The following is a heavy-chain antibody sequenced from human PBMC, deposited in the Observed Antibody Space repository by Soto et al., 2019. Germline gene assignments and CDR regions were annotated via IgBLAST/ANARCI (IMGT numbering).Heavy chain of an antibody. CDR1: GFSLSTNEVG. J-gene: IGHJ4*02. V-gene: IGHV2-5*01. CDR3: AHSIKGYCSSTSCLTPFDY. D-gene: IGHD2-2*01. Sequence: SGPTLVNPTQTLTLTCTFSGFSLSTNEVGVGWIRQPPGKALEWLALIYWNDDKRYSPSLRSRLTITKDTSKSQVVLTMTNMDPVDTATYYCAHSIKGYCSSTSCLTPFDYWGQGTLVTVSS. CDR2: IYWNDDK.